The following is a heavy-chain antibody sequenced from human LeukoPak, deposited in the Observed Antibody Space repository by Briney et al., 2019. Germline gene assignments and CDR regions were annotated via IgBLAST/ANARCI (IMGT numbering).Heavy chain of an antibody. V-gene: IGHV3-23*01. CDR2: ISGSGGST. CDR1: GFTFSSYA. J-gene: IGHJ4*02. Sequence: PGGSLRLSCAASGFTFSSYAMSWVRQAPGKGLEWVSAISGSGGSTYDADSVKGRFTISRDNSKNTLYLQMNSLRAEDTAVYYCANKYSSGWYYFDYWGQGTLVTVSS. CDR3: ANKYSSGWYYFDY. D-gene: IGHD6-19*01.